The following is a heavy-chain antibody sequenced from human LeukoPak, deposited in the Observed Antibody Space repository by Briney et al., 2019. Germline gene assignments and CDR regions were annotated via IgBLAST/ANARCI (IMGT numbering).Heavy chain of an antibody. CDR2: IYHSGTT. V-gene: IGHV4-31*03. CDR1: GVSISSGGYY. D-gene: IGHD4/OR15-4a*01. J-gene: IGHJ3*02. Sequence: SETLSLTCTVSGVSISSGGYYWSWIRQHPGQGLEWIGYIYHSGTTYLNPSLTSRVTISVDTSKNQFSLNLSSMTAADTAVYYCARAAWRGTNSRDAFDIWGQGTVVTVSS. CDR3: ARAAWRGTNSRDAFDI.